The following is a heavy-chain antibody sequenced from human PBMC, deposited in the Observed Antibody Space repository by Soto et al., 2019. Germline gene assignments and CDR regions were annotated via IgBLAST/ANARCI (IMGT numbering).Heavy chain of an antibody. CDR1: GYSISSGYY. CDR3: ARDSGLRDYGDPDGDWFDP. J-gene: IGHJ5*02. D-gene: IGHD4-17*01. Sequence: ETLSLTCAVSGYSISSGYYWGWIRQPPGKGLEWIGSIYHSGSTYYNPSLKSRVTISVDTSKNQFSLKLSSVTAADTAVYYCARDSGLRDYGDPDGDWFDPWGQGTLVTVSS. V-gene: IGHV4-38-2*02. CDR2: IYHSGST.